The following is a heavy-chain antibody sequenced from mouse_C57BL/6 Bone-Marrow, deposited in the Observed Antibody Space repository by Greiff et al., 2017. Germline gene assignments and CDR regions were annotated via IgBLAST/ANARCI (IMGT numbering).Heavy chain of an antibody. J-gene: IGHJ4*01. CDR1: GYTFTDYY. CDR2: INPYNGGT. D-gene: IGHD2-3*01. Sequence: EVQLQQSGPVLVKPGASVKMSCKASGYTFTDYYMNWVKQSHGKSLEWIGVINPYNGGTSYNQKFKGKATLTVDKSSSTAYMELNSLTSEDSAVYYCARAPDGYYPYYAMDYWGQGTSVTVSS. CDR3: ARAPDGYYPYYAMDY. V-gene: IGHV1-19*01.